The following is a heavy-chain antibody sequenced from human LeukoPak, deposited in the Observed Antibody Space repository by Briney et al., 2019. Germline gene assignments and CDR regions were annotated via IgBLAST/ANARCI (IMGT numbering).Heavy chain of an antibody. D-gene: IGHD1-26*01. CDR2: FDPDDRKT. CDR3: ATIVSGVDDYFYYYMDV. V-gene: IGHV1-24*01. CDR1: GYTLTESS. Sequence: ASVKVSCKVSGYTLTESSMHWVRQAPGKGLEWMGGFDPDDRKTIYAQKFQGRFTMTEDTSTDTAYMELSSLRSEDTAVYFCATIVSGVDDYFYYYMDVWGKGTPVTVSS. J-gene: IGHJ6*03.